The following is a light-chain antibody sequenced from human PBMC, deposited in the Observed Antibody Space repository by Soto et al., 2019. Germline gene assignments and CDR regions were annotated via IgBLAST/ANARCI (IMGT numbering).Light chain of an antibody. CDR3: QERSNWPPGVT. J-gene: IGKJ3*01. CDR1: QSVSSY. Sequence: EIVLTQSPATLSLSPGERATLSCRASQSVSSYLAWYQQKPGQAPRLLLYDASNRSTGIPARFSGSGSGTHFALTISSLEPEDFAVYYCQERSNWPPGVTFGPGTKVDIK. V-gene: IGKV3-11*01. CDR2: DAS.